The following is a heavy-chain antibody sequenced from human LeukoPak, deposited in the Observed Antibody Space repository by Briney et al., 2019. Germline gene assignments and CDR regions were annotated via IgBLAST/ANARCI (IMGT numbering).Heavy chain of an antibody. J-gene: IGHJ4*02. D-gene: IGHD2-2*01. CDR1: GGSIYSNSDY. CDR2: VYYSGIS. V-gene: IGHV4-39*01. CDR3: ARGKSTYGLSDY. Sequence: PSETLCLTCTVSGGSIYSNSDYWGWIRQPPGKGLEWIGSVYYSGISNYNPSLKSRVTISVDTSKNQFSLKLKSVTAADTAVYYCARGKSTYGLSDYWGQGALVTVSS.